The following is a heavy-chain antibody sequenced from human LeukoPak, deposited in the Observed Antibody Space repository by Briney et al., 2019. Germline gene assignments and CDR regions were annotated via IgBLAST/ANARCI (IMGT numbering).Heavy chain of an antibody. CDR2: ISSSGSTI. V-gene: IGHV3-11*04. Sequence: GSLRLSCAASGFTFSDYYMSWIRQAPGKGLEWVSYISSSGSTIYYADSVKGRFTISRDNAKNSLYLQMNSLRAEDTAVYYCARGKDIVVVPAAMESNWFDPWGQGTLVTVSS. CDR3: ARGKDIVVVPAAMESNWFDP. CDR1: GFTFSDYY. J-gene: IGHJ5*02. D-gene: IGHD2-2*01.